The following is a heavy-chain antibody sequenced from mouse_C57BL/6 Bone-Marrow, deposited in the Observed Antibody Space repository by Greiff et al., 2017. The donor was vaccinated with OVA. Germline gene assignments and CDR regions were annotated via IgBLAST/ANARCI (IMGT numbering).Heavy chain of an antibody. CDR3: ARVRFWFAY. J-gene: IGHJ3*01. CDR1: GYSITSGYY. Sequence: EVQLVESGPGLVKPSQSLSLTCSVTGYSITSGYYWNWIRQFPGNKLEWMGYISYDGSNNYNPSLKNRISITRDTSKNQFFLKLNSVTTEDTATYYCARVRFWFAYWGQGTLVTVSA. V-gene: IGHV3-6*01. CDR2: ISYDGSN.